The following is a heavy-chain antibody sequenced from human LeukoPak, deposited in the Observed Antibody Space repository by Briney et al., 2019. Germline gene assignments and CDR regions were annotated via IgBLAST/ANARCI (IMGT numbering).Heavy chain of an antibody. CDR3: ARGGATPYFDY. J-gene: IGHJ4*02. D-gene: IGHD1-26*01. V-gene: IGHV4-39*01. CDR2: IYYSGST. CDR1: GGSISSSSYY. Sequence: SETLSLTCTVSGGSISSSSYYWGWIRQPPGKGLEWIGSIYYSGSTYYNPSLKSRVTISVDTSKNQFSLKLSSVPAADTAVYYCARGGATPYFDYWGQGTLVTVSS.